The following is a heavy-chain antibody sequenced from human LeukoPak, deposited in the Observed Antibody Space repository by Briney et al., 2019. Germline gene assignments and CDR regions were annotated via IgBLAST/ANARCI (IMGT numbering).Heavy chain of an antibody. Sequence: SETLSLTCTVSGXSISSYYWSWIRQPPGKGLEWIGYVYYSGSTNYNPSLKSRVTISVDTSKNQFSLKLSSVTAADTAVYFCARQRSSTWSPGYWGQGTLVTVSS. CDR2: VYYSGST. V-gene: IGHV4-59*08. CDR1: GXSISSYY. J-gene: IGHJ4*02. D-gene: IGHD6-13*01. CDR3: ARQRSSTWSPGY.